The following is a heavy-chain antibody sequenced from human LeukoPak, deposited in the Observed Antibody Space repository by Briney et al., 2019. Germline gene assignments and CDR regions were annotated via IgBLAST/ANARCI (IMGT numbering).Heavy chain of an antibody. Sequence: PGGSLRLSCVVSGFTFNRCWMNWVRQAPGKGLEGVAHINPDGRDTYYVDSVKGRFTISRDNAQNSMYLQMNSLRVEDTAVYYCTSWGDTTAEYFQRWGQGTLVTVSS. CDR1: GFTFNRCW. CDR2: INPDGRDT. CDR3: TSWGDTTAEYFQR. D-gene: IGHD2-21*02. V-gene: IGHV3-7*01. J-gene: IGHJ1*01.